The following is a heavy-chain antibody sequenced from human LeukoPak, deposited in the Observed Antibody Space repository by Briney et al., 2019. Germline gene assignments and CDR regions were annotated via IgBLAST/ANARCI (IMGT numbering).Heavy chain of an antibody. Sequence: ASVKVSCKASGYTFNGYYIHWVRQAPGQGLEWMGIINPSGGSTSYAQKFQGRVTMTRTTSKSTVYMDLSSLRSEDTAVYYCARDSEGGDCPDYWGQGTLVTVSS. J-gene: IGHJ4*02. CDR1: GYTFNGYY. CDR3: ARDSEGGDCPDY. V-gene: IGHV1-46*02. CDR2: INPSGGST. D-gene: IGHD2-21*02.